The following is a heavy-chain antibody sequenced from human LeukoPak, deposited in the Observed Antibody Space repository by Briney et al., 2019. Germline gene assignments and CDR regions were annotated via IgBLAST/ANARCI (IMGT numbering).Heavy chain of an antibody. V-gene: IGHV3-7*01. J-gene: IGHJ3*01. CDR3: ARVLTIRSGGYDAFDL. CDR2: IKQDESEK. D-gene: IGHD6-25*01. CDR1: GLYVGRYW. Sequence: GGSLRLSCAASGLYVGRYWMSWVRQAPGEGLEWVANIKQDESEKDYVDSVKGRFTISRDNAKNSLYLQMNSLRAGDTAVYYCARVLTIRSGGYDAFDLWGQGTMVTVSS.